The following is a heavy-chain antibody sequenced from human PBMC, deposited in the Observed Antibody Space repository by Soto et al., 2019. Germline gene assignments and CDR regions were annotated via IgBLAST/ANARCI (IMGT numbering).Heavy chain of an antibody. J-gene: IGHJ6*02. CDR1: GGTFSSHA. CDR2: IIPFFKAT. V-gene: IGHV1-69*13. D-gene: IGHD3-16*01. Sequence: SLKVPCKVSGGTFSSHAISWVRQAPGQGLEWMGGIIPFFKATSFAQKFQGRVTITADDSTSTAYMDLYSLGSEDTAVYYCARDVPLNHYDGTFSYYAMDVWGQGTKVTVYS. CDR3: ARDVPLNHYDGTFSYYAMDV.